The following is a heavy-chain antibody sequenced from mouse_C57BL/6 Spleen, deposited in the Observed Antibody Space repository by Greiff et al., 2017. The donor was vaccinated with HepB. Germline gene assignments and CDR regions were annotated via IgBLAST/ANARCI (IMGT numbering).Heavy chain of an antibody. CDR2: IDPSDSYT. CDR3: AGYGSGYYAMDY. D-gene: IGHD1-1*01. CDR1: GYTFTSYW. J-gene: IGHJ4*01. Sequence: QVQLQQPGAELVRPGTSVKLSCKASGYTFTSYWMHWVKQWPGQGLEWIGVIDPSDSYTNYNQKFKGKATLTVDTSSSTAYMQLSSLTSEDSAVYCCAGYGSGYYAMDYWGQGTSVTVSS. V-gene: IGHV1-59*01.